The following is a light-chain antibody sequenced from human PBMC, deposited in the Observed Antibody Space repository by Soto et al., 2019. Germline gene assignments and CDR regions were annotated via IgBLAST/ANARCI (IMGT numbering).Light chain of an antibody. J-gene: IGLJ7*01. CDR1: TSNIVNNF. V-gene: IGLV1-51*01. Sequence: QSVLTQPPSVSAAPGEKVTISCSGRTSNIVNNFVSWYQQFPGTAPQLLIHDNNKRPSGIPDRFSGSKSGSSATLGITGLQTGDEALYYCGTWDYSLTAVVFGGGTQLTVL. CDR2: DNN. CDR3: GTWDYSLTAVV.